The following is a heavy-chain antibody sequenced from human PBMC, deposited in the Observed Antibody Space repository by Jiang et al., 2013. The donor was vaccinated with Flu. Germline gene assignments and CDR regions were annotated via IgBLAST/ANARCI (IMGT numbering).Heavy chain of an antibody. Sequence: QLVESGGDLVQPGGSLRLSCAASGFTFSTFGMDWVRQAPGKGLEWVSYISGSSDSVYYTGSVKGQFAISRDNAKNSLYLQLNSLRDEDTAVYYCARDVGAARFDYWGRGTLVIVSS. D-gene: IGHD6-6*01. CDR2: ISGSSDSV. V-gene: IGHV3-48*02. CDR3: ARDVGAARFDY. J-gene: IGHJ4*02. CDR1: GFTFSTFG.